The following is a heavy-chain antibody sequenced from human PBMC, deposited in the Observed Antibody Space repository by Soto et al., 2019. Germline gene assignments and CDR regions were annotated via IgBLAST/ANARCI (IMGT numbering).Heavy chain of an antibody. CDR3: ARETYCSGGSCYPVFDY. V-gene: IGHV1-69*13. Sequence: GAAVKVSCKASGGTFSSYAISWVRQAHGQALEWMGGIIPIFGTANYAQKFQGRVTITADESTSTAYMELSSLRSEDTAVYYCARETYCSGGSCYPVFDYWGQGTLVTVSS. D-gene: IGHD2-15*01. J-gene: IGHJ4*02. CDR2: IIPIFGTA. CDR1: GGTFSSYA.